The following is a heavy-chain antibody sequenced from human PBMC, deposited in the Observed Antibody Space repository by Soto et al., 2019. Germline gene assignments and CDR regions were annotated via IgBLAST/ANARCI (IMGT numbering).Heavy chain of an antibody. Sequence: QVQLVQSGAEVKKPGASVKVSCKASGYTFTSYAMHWVRQAPGQRLEWMGWINAGNVNTKYSQKFQGRVTITRNTSGSTAYMELSSLRSEDTAVYYCARSITLAGDYWGQGTLVTVSS. CDR1: GYTFTSYA. V-gene: IGHV1-3*01. CDR2: INAGNVNT. J-gene: IGHJ4*02. CDR3: ARSITLAGDY. D-gene: IGHD1-20*01.